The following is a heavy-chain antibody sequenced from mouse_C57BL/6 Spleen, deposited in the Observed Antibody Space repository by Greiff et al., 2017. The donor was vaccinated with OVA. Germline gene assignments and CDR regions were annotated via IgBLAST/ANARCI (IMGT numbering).Heavy chain of an antibody. CDR2: IYPSDSET. Sequence: QVQLQQPGAELVRPGSSVQLSCKASGYTFTSYWMDWVKQRPGQGLEWIGNIYPSDSETHYNQKFKDKATLTVDKSSSTAYMQLSSLTSEDSAVYYWARPDGSYAMDYWGQGTSVTVSS. CDR3: ARPDGSYAMDY. D-gene: IGHD2-3*01. J-gene: IGHJ4*01. V-gene: IGHV1-61*01. CDR1: GYTFTSYW.